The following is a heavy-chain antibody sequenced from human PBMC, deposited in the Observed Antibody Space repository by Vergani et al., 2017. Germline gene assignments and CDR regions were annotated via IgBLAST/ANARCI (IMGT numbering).Heavy chain of an antibody. CDR2: IYYSGST. CDR1: GGSISSYY. CDR3: ASSYSGYDAFGFDY. D-gene: IGHD5-12*01. V-gene: IGHV4-59*01. J-gene: IGHJ4*02. Sequence: QVQLQESGPGLVKPSETLSLTCTVSGGSISSYYWSWIRQPPGKGLEWIGYIYYSGSTNYNPSLKSRVTISVDTSKNQFSLKLSSVTAADTAVYYCASSYSGYDAFGFDYWGQGTLVTVSS.